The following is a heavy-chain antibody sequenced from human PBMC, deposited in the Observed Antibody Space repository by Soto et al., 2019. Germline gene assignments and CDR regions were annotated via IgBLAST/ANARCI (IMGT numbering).Heavy chain of an antibody. CDR3: ARGGGVGVAGSAAFDM. D-gene: IGHD3-3*01. Sequence: QLHLVQSGAVVKKPGASVTVSCSASGYPVTAYYMHWVRQAPGRGLEWMGGINPATGAAKHTQTCQGRVTRTRDTSTSTVFMELSGLTSEDTAFFYCARGGGVGVAGSAAFDMWGQGTLVTVSS. CDR1: GYPVTAYY. V-gene: IGHV1-2*02. J-gene: IGHJ3*02. CDR2: INPATGAA.